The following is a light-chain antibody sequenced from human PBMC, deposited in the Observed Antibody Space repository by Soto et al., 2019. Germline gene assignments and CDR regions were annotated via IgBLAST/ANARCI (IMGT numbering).Light chain of an antibody. CDR1: RSVHNNY. CDR2: GAS. V-gene: IGKV3-20*01. Sequence: EIVLTQSPGTLSLSPWERATLSCRASRSVHNNYLAWYQQKPGQAPRLLIFGASSRATGIPDRFIGSGSGTEFILTISRLEPDDFAFYYCQQYNNWPPPWTFGLGTKVDIK. CDR3: QQYNNWPPPWT. J-gene: IGKJ1*01.